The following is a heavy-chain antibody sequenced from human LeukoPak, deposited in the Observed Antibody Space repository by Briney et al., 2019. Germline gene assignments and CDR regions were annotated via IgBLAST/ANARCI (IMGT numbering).Heavy chain of an antibody. V-gene: IGHV3-7*03. D-gene: IGHD5-18*01. Sequence: GGSLRLSCAASGFTFSSYWMSWVRQAPGEGLEWVANIKQDGSEKYYVDSVKGRFTISRDNAKNSLYLQMNSLRAEDTAVYYCARNRWSYGFLGYYFDYWGQGTLVTVSS. CDR2: IKQDGSEK. J-gene: IGHJ4*02. CDR3: ARNRWSYGFLGYYFDY. CDR1: GFTFSSYW.